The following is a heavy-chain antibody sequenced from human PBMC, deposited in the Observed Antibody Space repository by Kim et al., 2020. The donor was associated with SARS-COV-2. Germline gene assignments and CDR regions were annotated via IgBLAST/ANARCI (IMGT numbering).Heavy chain of an antibody. CDR2: ISYDGSNK. J-gene: IGHJ6*02. CDR1: GFTFSSYG. V-gene: IGHV3-30*18. CDR3: AKDLKTYYYGMDV. Sequence: GGSLRLSCAASGFTFSSYGMHWARQAPGKGLEWVAVISYDGSNKYYEDSVKGRFTISRDNSKNTLYLQMNSLRAEDTAVYYCAKDLKTYYYGMDVWGQGTTVTVSS.